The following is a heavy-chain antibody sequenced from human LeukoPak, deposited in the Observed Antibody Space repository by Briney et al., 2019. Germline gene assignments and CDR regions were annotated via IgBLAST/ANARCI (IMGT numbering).Heavy chain of an antibody. J-gene: IGHJ6*02. Sequence: GASLRLSCAASGFTFSSYAMSWVRQAPGKGLEWVSAISGSGGSTYYADSVKGRFTISSDNSKNTLYLQMNSLRAEDTAVYYCAKSNSGWYYYYGMDVWGQGTTVTVSS. D-gene: IGHD6-19*01. V-gene: IGHV3-23*01. CDR3: AKSNSGWYYYYGMDV. CDR1: GFTFSSYA. CDR2: ISGSGGST.